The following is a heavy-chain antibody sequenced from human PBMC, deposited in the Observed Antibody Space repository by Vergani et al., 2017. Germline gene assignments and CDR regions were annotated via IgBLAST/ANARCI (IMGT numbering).Heavy chain of an antibody. V-gene: IGHV3-30*03. D-gene: IGHD6-13*01. CDR3: GIAAAGTYYYYYMDV. CDR1: GFTFSSYG. Sequence: QVQLVESGGGVVQPGRSQRLSCAASGFTFSSYGMHWVRQAPGKGLEWVAVISYDGSNKYYADSVKGRFTISRDKSKNTLYLQMNSLRAEDTAVYYCGIAAAGTYYYYYMDVWGKGTTVTVSS. J-gene: IGHJ6*03. CDR2: ISYDGSNK.